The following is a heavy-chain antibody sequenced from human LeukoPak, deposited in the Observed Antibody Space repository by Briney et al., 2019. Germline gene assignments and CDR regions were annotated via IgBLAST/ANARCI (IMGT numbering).Heavy chain of an antibody. CDR3: ARADPNYSSSWHFSSSHNNYYYYYMDV. Sequence: SETLSLTCTVSGGSISSYYWSWIRQPAGKGLEWIGRIYTSGSTNYNPSLKSRVTMSVDTSKNQFSLKLSSVTAADTAVYYCARADPNYSSSWHFSSSHNNYYYYYMDVWGKGTTVTVSS. D-gene: IGHD6-13*01. V-gene: IGHV4-4*07. J-gene: IGHJ6*03. CDR2: IYTSGST. CDR1: GGSISSYY.